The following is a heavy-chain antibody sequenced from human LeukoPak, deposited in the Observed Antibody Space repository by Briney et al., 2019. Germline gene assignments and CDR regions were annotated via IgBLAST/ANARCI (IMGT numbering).Heavy chain of an antibody. CDR1: GFTFSSYA. J-gene: IGHJ4*02. Sequence: GGSLRLSCAASGFTFSSYAMSWVRQAPGKGLQWVSAISGSGGSTYYSDSVKGRFTISRDNSKSTLYLQMNSLRAEDTALYYCAKDRSSGWPNYFDYWGQGTLVTVSS. CDR3: AKDRSSGWPNYFDY. V-gene: IGHV3-23*01. CDR2: ISGSGGST. D-gene: IGHD6-19*01.